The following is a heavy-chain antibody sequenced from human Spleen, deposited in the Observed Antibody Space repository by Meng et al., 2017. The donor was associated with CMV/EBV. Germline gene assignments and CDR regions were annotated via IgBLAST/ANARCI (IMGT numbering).Heavy chain of an antibody. D-gene: IGHD3-10*01. CDR1: RFTVSDYY. V-gene: IGHV3-11*04. CDR2: ITRSSGTI. Sequence: GESLKISCAASRFTVSDYYMSWIRQAPGKGLEWISFITRSSGTIYYADSVKGRFTLSRDDAKNSLFLQVNNLRAEDAAVYYCARDYSSGYTYGRFYYGMDVWGQGTTVTVSS. J-gene: IGHJ6*02. CDR3: ARDYSSGYTYGRFYYGMDV.